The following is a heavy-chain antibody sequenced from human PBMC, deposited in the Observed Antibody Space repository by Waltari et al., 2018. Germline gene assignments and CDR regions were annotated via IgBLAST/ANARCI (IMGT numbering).Heavy chain of an antibody. V-gene: IGHV3-74*02. CDR1: GFTFSSYW. CDR3: ARSGARAWYFDL. J-gene: IGHJ2*01. CDR2: MNTDGSST. Sequence: EVQLVESGGGLVQPGRSLRLSCAASGFTFSSYWMHWVRQAPGKGLVWVSRMNTDGSSTSYADSVKGRFTISRDNAKNTLYLQMNSLRAEDTAVYYCARSGARAWYFDLWGRGTLVTVSS.